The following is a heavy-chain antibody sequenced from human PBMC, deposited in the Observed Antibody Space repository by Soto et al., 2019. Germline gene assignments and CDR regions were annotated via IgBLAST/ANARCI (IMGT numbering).Heavy chain of an antibody. CDR2: INPKGGGN. D-gene: IGHD3-22*01. V-gene: IGHV1-2*02. CDR1: GYTFTGYY. Sequence: ASVNVSCKASGYTFTGYYLHWVRQAPGQGLEWMGWINPKGGGNKYAQNFQGRVTMTRDTSISTAYMDLSRLRSDDTAVYYCARSLSPTDLNHSDSRDYYNWCEHWGEGTLVNVSA. J-gene: IGHJ5*02. CDR3: ARSLSPTDLNHSDSRDYYNWCEH.